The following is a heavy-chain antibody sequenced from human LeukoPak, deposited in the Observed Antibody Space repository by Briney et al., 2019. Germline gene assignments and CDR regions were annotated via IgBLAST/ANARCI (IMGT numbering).Heavy chain of an antibody. CDR2: IWYDGSNK. V-gene: IGHV3-33*06. Sequence: GGPLRLSCAASGFTFSSYGMHWVRQARGKGLEWVAIIWYDGSNKYYADSVKGRFTISRDNSKNTLYLQMNSLRAEDTAVYYCAKDLGGSVGAPDYWGQGTQVTVSS. CDR1: GFTFSSYG. J-gene: IGHJ4*02. CDR3: AKDLGGSVGAPDY. D-gene: IGHD1-26*01.